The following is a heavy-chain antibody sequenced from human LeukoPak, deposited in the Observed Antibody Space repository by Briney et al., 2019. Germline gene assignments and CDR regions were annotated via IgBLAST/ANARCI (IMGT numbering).Heavy chain of an antibody. CDR3: ARYLSGYWHNWFDP. CDR2: IYYSGST. CDR1: GGSISSYY. V-gene: IGHV4-59*01. D-gene: IGHD3-22*01. Sequence: PSETLSLTCTVSGGSISSYYWSWIRQPPGKGLEWIGYIYYSGSTNYNPSLKSRVTISVDTSKNQFSLKLSSVTAADMAVYYCARYLSGYWHNWFDPWGQGTLVTVSS. J-gene: IGHJ5*02.